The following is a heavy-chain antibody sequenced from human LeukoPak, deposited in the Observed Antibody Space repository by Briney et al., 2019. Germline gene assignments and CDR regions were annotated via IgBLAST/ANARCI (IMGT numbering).Heavy chain of an antibody. D-gene: IGHD6-19*01. CDR2: IDWDDDK. V-gene: IGHV2-70*01. CDR3: ARTLYSSGSWVYDP. CDR1: GFSLSTSGMC. Sequence: SGPTLVNPTQPLTLTCTFSGFSLSTSGMCVSWIRQPPGKALEWLALIDWDDDKYYSTSLKTRLTISKDTSKNQVVLTMTNMDPVDTATYYCARTLYSSGSWVYDPWGQGTLVTVSS. J-gene: IGHJ5*02.